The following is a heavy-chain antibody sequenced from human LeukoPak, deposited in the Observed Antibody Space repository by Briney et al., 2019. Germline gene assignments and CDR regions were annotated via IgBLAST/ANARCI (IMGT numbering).Heavy chain of an antibody. Sequence: SETLSLTCTVSGGSISSSSYYWGWIRQPPGKGMEWIGSIYYSGSTYYNPSLKSRVTISVDTSKNQFSLKLSSVTAADTAVYYCASIDVEMATTLDYWGQGTLVTVSS. CDR1: GGSISSSSYY. V-gene: IGHV4-39*01. D-gene: IGHD5-24*01. CDR2: IYYSGST. CDR3: ASIDVEMATTLDY. J-gene: IGHJ4*02.